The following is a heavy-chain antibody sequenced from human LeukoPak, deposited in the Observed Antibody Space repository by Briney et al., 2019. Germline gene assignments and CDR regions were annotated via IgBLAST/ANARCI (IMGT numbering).Heavy chain of an antibody. CDR2: ISWNSGSI. V-gene: IGHV3-20*04. CDR3: AREIPWDFWSGYAPWRG. Sequence: GGSLRLSCTTSGFNFRAYWMGWVRQAPGKGLEWVSGISWNSGSIGYADSVKGRFTISRDNAKNSLYLQMNSLRAEDTAVYYCAREIPWDFWSGYAPWRGWGQGTLVTVSS. CDR1: GFNFRAYW. D-gene: IGHD3-3*01. J-gene: IGHJ4*02.